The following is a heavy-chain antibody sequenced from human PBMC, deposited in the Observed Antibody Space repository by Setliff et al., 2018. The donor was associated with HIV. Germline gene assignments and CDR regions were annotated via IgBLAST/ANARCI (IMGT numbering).Heavy chain of an antibody. CDR2: IKHSGST. V-gene: IGHV4-34*01. CDR3: ARRSIVGVTRGFYYYGLDV. D-gene: IGHD1-26*01. Sequence: SETLSLTCAVHGGSFSDYYWTWIRQPPGKGLEWIGEIKHSGSTNYNPSLKNRVTMSLDTSTTQVSLRLTSVTAADTAVYYCARRSIVGVTRGFYYYGLDVWGQGTTVTVSS. CDR1: GGSFSDYY. J-gene: IGHJ6*02.